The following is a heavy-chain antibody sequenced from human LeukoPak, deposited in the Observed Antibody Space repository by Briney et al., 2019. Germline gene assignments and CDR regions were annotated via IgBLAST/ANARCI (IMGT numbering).Heavy chain of an antibody. CDR1: GGSISSGGYY. J-gene: IGHJ6*02. V-gene: IGHV4-31*03. CDR2: IYYSGST. Sequence: PSETPSLTCTVSGGSISSGGYYWSWIRQHPGKGLEWIGYIYYSGSTYYNPSLKSRVTISVDTSKNQFSLKLSSVGVADTAEYYCVRHLAQDYRFGMDIWGQGTTVIVSS. D-gene: IGHD3-16*02. CDR3: VRHLAQDYRFGMDI.